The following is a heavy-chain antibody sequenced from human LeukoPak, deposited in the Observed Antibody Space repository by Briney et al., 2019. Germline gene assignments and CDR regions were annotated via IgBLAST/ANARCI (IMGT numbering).Heavy chain of an antibody. D-gene: IGHD2/OR15-2a*01. CDR2: ISGSGGST. CDR3: TRDHYPGIARGGACNF. V-gene: IGHV3-23*01. Sequence: GGSLRLSCAASGFTFSSYAMSWVRQAPGKGLEWVSAISGSGGSTYYADSVKGRFTISRDNSKNTLYLQMNSLRAEDTAVYYCTRDHYPGIARGGACNFWGQGTMVTVSS. CDR1: GFTFSSYA. J-gene: IGHJ3*01.